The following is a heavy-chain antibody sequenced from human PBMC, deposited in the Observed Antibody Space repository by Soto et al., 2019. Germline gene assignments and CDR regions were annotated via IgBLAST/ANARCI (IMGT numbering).Heavy chain of an antibody. CDR1: GFTFSSFA. D-gene: IGHD1-26*01. Sequence: EVQLLESGGGLVQPGGSLRLSCAASGFTFSSFAMRWVRQAPGKGLEWVSSSSGSGDSAYYADSVKGRFTISRDNSKNTLYPQMNSLSAEDTAVYYCARRGSGNYYDYWGQGTLVTVSS. V-gene: IGHV3-23*01. J-gene: IGHJ4*02. CDR3: ARRGSGNYYDY. CDR2: SSGSGDSA.